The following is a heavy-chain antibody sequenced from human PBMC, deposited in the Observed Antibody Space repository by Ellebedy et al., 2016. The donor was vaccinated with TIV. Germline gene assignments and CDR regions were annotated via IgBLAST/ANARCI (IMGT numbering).Heavy chain of an antibody. CDR1: GYTFRSYY. CDR2: INPSSGTT. Sequence: AASVKVSCKASGYTFRSYYIHWVRQAPGQGLEWMGVINPSSGTTDYAQKFQDRVTMTRDTSTSTVYMELSSLRSEDTAVFYCARERSADLDGALDVWGQGTLVTVSS. D-gene: IGHD3/OR15-3a*01. CDR3: ARERSADLDGALDV. V-gene: IGHV1-46*01. J-gene: IGHJ3*01.